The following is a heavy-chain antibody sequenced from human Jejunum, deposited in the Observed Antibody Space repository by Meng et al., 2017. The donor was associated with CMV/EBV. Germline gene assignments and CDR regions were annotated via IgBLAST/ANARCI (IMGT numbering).Heavy chain of an antibody. D-gene: IGHD3-10*02. CDR3: ARDPYYVSYYYYGTDV. CDR1: TFPTYY. J-gene: IGHJ6*02. CDR2: INPNSGDT. Sequence: TFPTYYIHWVRQAPGQGLEWMGWINPNSGDTNYAQKFQGRVTMTRDTSISTAYMEMSGLISDDTAIYYCARDPYYVSYYYYGTDVWGQGTTVTVSS. V-gene: IGHV1-2*02.